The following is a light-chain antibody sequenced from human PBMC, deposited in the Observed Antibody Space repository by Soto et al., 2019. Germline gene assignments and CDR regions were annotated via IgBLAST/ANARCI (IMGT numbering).Light chain of an antibody. V-gene: IGLV2-8*01. Sequence: QSALTQPPSASGSPGQSVTISCTGTSRDVGGYNYVSWYQQHPGKAPKRMIYEVSKRPSGVPDRFSGSKSGNTASLTVSGLQAEDEAAYYCSSYAGSNNVVFGGGTKLTVL. CDR3: SSYAGSNNVV. J-gene: IGLJ2*01. CDR1: SRDVGGYNY. CDR2: EVS.